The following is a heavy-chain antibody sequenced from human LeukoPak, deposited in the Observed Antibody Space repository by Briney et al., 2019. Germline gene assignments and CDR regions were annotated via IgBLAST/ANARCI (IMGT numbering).Heavy chain of an antibody. V-gene: IGHV3-23*01. Sequence: PGGSLRLSCAASGFTVSSNYMSWVRQAPGKGLEWVSAISGSGSATTYADSVKGRFAISRDNSKNTVYLQMNSLGAEDTALYFCARGGENSGTYFPFDYWGQGTLVTVSS. D-gene: IGHD3-10*01. CDR1: GFTVSSNY. CDR2: ISGSGSAT. J-gene: IGHJ4*02. CDR3: ARGGENSGTYFPFDY.